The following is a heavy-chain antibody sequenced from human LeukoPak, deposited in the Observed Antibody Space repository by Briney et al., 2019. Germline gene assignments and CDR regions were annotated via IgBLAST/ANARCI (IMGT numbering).Heavy chain of an antibody. CDR1: GYTFTNYG. J-gene: IGHJ4*02. D-gene: IGHD2-2*01. Sequence: ASVKVSCKASGYTFTNYGITWVRQAPGQGLEWMGWISAYNGNTNYAQKLQGRVTMTTDTSTSTAYMDLRSLRSDDTAVYYCARVGYCSSTGCHHFDYWGQGTLVTVSS. CDR3: ARVGYCSSTGCHHFDY. CDR2: ISAYNGNT. V-gene: IGHV1-18*01.